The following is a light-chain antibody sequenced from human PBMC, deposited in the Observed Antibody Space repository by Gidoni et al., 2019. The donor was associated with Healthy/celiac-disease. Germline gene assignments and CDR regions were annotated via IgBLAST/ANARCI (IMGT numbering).Light chain of an antibody. CDR2: DAS. J-gene: IGKJ1*01. Sequence: DIVLTQSPATLSLSPGESATLSCRDSQSVSSYLAWYQQKPGQAPRLLIYDASNRATGIPARFSGSGSGTDFTLTISSLEPEDFAVYYCQQRSNWLWTFXQXTKVEIK. CDR3: QQRSNWLWT. V-gene: IGKV3-11*01. CDR1: QSVSSY.